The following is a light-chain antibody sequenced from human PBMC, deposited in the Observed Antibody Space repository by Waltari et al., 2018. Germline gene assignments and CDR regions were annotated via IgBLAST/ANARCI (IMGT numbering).Light chain of an antibody. CDR1: SSDVGGHTY. J-gene: IGLJ2*01. V-gene: IGLV2-14*01. CDR2: DVS. Sequence: SAPTQPASVSGSLGQSITFSCPGTSSDVGGHTYVARYQQHPGKAPKLMIHDVSNRPSGVSIRFSGSKSGNTASLTISGLQADDEADYYCISYSSATPGNVVIGGGTKLTVL. CDR3: ISYSSATPGNVV.